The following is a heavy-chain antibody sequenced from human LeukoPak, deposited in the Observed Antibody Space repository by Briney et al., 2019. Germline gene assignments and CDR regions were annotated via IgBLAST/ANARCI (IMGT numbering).Heavy chain of an antibody. J-gene: IGHJ4*02. Sequence: GGSLRLSCAASGFTFSSYAMHWVRQAPGKGLEWVAVISYDGSNKYYADSVKGRFTISRDNSKNTLYLQMNSLRAEDTAVYYCARPLSHGDYGGLAYWGQGTLVTVSS. CDR1: GFTFSSYA. CDR2: ISYDGSNK. V-gene: IGHV3-30-3*01. CDR3: ARPLSHGDYGGLAY. D-gene: IGHD4-17*01.